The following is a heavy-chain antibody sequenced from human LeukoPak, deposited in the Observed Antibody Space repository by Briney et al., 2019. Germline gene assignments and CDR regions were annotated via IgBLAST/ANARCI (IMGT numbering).Heavy chain of an antibody. D-gene: IGHD3-10*01. CDR3: AREFNTVGNFDY. CDR2: LKQDRTDK. CDR1: GFNISSDW. Sequence: QPGAVLRLSCEASGFNISSDWMDWVRQAPGKGLEWVARLKQDRTDKTSVDTGKGRFTISRDNVNNSRYLQMNSLRAEDTAVYYYAREFNTVGNFDYWGHGTLVTAAS. V-gene: IGHV3-7*01. J-gene: IGHJ4*01.